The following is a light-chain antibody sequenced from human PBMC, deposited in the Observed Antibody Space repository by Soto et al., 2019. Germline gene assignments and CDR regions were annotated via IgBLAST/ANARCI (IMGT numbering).Light chain of an antibody. CDR1: QSGYEY. Sequence: DVPLTQSPSSLSASGGDSVTITCRASQSGYEYLNWYQKKPGKAPNLLIFGASNLRSGVPSRCSASGFGTDFTLTISSLQPEDAATYFCQQSSHTPFTFGGGTELELK. CDR2: GAS. V-gene: IGKV1-39*01. J-gene: IGKJ4*01. CDR3: QQSSHTPFT.